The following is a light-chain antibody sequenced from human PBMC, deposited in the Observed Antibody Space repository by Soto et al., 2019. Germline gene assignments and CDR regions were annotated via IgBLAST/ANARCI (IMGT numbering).Light chain of an antibody. CDR2: DAS. J-gene: IGKJ1*01. V-gene: IGKV3-11*01. CDR3: QVRDVGPS. CDR1: QSVSTS. Sequence: IVLTQSPATLSLSPGERAALSCRASQSVSTSLAWYQHKPGQAPRLIIYDASKRAPGIPARFSGSGSGTNFTLTISSLEPEDFAVYYCQVRDVGPSFGQGTKV.